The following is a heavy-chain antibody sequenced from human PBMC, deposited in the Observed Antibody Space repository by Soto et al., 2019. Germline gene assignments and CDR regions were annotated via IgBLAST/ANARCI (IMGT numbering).Heavy chain of an antibody. Sequence: SETLSLTCTVSGGSISSNYWTWIRQPPGKGLEWIGYVYSSGSTNYNPSLKSRVTISEDTSKSQFSLKVNSMTAADTAVYYCARYRREAVAGYTLDNWGQGILVTVSS. D-gene: IGHD6-13*01. CDR3: ARYRREAVAGYTLDN. CDR2: VYSSGST. V-gene: IGHV4-59*01. J-gene: IGHJ4*01. CDR1: GGSISSNY.